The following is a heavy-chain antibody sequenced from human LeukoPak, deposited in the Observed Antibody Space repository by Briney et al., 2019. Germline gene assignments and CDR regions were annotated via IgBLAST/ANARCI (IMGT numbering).Heavy chain of an antibody. CDR3: ARGRSRDGYNYDY. D-gene: IGHD5-24*01. CDR2: IYYSGST. Sequence: SETLSLTCTVSGGSISTYYWSWIRQPPGKGLEWIGYIYYSGSTNYTPSLKSRVTISVDTSKNQFSLNLSSVTAADTAVYYCARGRSRDGYNYDYWGQGTLSPSPQ. V-gene: IGHV4-59*01. CDR1: GGSISTYY. J-gene: IGHJ4*02.